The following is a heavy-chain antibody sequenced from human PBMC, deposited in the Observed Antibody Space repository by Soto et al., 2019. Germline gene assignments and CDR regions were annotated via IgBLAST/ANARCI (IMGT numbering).Heavy chain of an antibody. J-gene: IGHJ6*02. CDR3: ASDYNYAQEV. V-gene: IGHV3-7*05. CDR2: IKQDGSEK. Sequence: GGSLRLSCAASGFTFSSYWMTWVRQAPGKGLEWVANIKQDGSEKNHVDSVKGRFTISRDNVKKSLHLQMNSLRAEDTAMYYCASDYNYAQEVWGQGTTVTVSS. D-gene: IGHD3-10*01. CDR1: GFTFSSYW.